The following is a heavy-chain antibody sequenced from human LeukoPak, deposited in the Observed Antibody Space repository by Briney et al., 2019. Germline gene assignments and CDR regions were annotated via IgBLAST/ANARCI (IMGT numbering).Heavy chain of an antibody. J-gene: IGHJ4*02. CDR3: AAIAAAVY. CDR2: IWYDGSNK. CDR1: GFTFSSYG. V-gene: IGHV3-33*03. Sequence: GRSLRLSCAASGFTFSSYGMHWVRQAPGKGLEWVAVIWYDGSNKYYADSVKGRFTISRDNAKNSLYLQMNGLRAEDTAVYYCAAIAAAVYWGQGTLVTVSS. D-gene: IGHD6-13*01.